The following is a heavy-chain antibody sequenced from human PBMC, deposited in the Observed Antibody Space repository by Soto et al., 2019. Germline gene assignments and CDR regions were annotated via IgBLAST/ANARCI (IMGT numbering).Heavy chain of an antibody. J-gene: IGHJ5*02. CDR1: GGSISSSSYY. V-gene: IGHV4-39*01. CDR3: ARHEAHRYSYGYWFDP. Sequence: SETLSLTCTVSGGSISSSSYYWGWIRQPPGKGLEWIGSIYYSGSTYYNPSLKSRVTISVDTSKNQFSLKLSSVTTADTAVYYCARHEAHRYSYGYWFDPWGQGTLVTVSS. D-gene: IGHD5-18*01. CDR2: IYYSGST.